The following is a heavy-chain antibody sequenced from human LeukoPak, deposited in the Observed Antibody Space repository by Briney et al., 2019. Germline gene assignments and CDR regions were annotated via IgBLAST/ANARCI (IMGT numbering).Heavy chain of an antibody. CDR3: ARGYSGYGVYYGMDV. CDR1: GGSISRGGYY. J-gene: IGHJ6*02. V-gene: IGHV4-31*03. Sequence: SETLSLTCTVSGGSISRGGYYWSWIRQHPGKGLEWIGYIYYSGSTYYNPSLKSRVTISVDTSKNQFSLKLSSVTAADTAVYYCARGYSGYGVYYGMDVWGQGTTVTVSS. D-gene: IGHD4-17*01. CDR2: IYYSGST.